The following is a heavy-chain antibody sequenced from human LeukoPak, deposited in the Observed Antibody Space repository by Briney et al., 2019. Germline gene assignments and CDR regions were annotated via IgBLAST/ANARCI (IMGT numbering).Heavy chain of an antibody. V-gene: IGHV3-21*01. J-gene: IGHJ4*02. D-gene: IGHD3-10*01. Sequence: GGSLRLSCAASGFTFSSYSMNWVRQAPGKGLEWVSFISSSRSYIYYADSVKGRFTISRDNAKNSLYLQMNSLRAEDTAVYYCARDMVRGVFTTRTIDYWGQGTLVTVSS. CDR1: GFTFSSYS. CDR3: ARDMVRGVFTTRTIDY. CDR2: ISSSRSYI.